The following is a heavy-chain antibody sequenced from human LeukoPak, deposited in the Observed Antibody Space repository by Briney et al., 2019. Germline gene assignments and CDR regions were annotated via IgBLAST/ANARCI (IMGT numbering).Heavy chain of an antibody. J-gene: IGHJ6*02. CDR2: IYYSGST. V-gene: IGHV4-31*03. Sequence: SETLSLTCTVSGGSISSGGYYWSWIRQHPGRGLEWIGYIYYSGSTYYNPSLKSRVTISVDTSKNQFSLKLSSVTAADTAVYYCAREAGSYSSSRYYYYYGMDVWGQGTTVTVSS. D-gene: IGHD6-6*01. CDR1: GGSISSGGYY. CDR3: AREAGSYSSSRYYYYYGMDV.